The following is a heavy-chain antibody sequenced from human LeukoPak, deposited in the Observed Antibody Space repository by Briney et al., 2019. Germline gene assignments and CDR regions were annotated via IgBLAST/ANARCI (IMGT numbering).Heavy chain of an antibody. CDR2: ISGSAYST. J-gene: IGHJ3*02. CDR3: ARNTSGFKLGDDLDI. D-gene: IGHD3-22*01. V-gene: IGHV3-23*01. Sequence: GGSLRLSCAASGFTFSSYAMTWVRQAPGKGLEWVSAISGSAYSTSYADSVKGRFTISRDNSKNTLYLQMNSLRAEDTAIYYCARNTSGFKLGDDLDIWGQGTMVTVSS. CDR1: GFTFSSYA.